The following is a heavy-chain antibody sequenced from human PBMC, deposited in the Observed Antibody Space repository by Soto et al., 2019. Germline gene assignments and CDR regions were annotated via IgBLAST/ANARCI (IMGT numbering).Heavy chain of an antibody. Sequence: GGSLRLSCVASGASGFTFSDHHMDWVRQAPGKGLEWVGRARNKVNSYTTVDAASVKGRFTISRDDSKKSVYLQMNSLKTEDTAMYFCARLMGTSFDLWGQGTLVTVSS. V-gene: IGHV3-72*01. CDR2: ARNKVNSYTT. CDR1: GFTFSDHH. J-gene: IGHJ4*02. D-gene: IGHD2-8*01. CDR3: ARLMGTSFDL.